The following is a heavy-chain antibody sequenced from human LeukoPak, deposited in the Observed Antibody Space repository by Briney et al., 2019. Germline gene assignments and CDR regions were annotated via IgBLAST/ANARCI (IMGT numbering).Heavy chain of an antibody. CDR3: AKAPAPYCSGGSCYLDY. J-gene: IGHJ4*02. V-gene: IGHV3-23*01. CDR2: ISGSGGST. D-gene: IGHD2-15*01. Sequence: GGSLRLSCAASGFTFSSYGMSWVRQAPGKGLEWVSAISGSGGSTYYADSVKGRFTISRDNSKNTLYLQMNSLRAEDTAVYYCAKAPAPYCSGGSCYLDYWGQGTLVTVSS. CDR1: GFTFSSYG.